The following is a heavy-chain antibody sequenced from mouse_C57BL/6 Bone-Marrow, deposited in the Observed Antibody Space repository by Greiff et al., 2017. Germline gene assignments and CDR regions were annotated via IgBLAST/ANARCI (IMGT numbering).Heavy chain of an antibody. J-gene: IGHJ4*01. CDR3: ARDRYYAMDY. Sequence: EVKLVESGGGLVKPGGSLKLSCAASGFTFSSYAMSWVRQTPEKRLAWVATISDGGSYTYYPDNVKGRFTISRDNAKNNLYLQMSHLKSEDTAMYYCARDRYYAMDYWGQGTSVTVSS. CDR1: GFTFSSYA. CDR2: ISDGGSYT. V-gene: IGHV5-4*01.